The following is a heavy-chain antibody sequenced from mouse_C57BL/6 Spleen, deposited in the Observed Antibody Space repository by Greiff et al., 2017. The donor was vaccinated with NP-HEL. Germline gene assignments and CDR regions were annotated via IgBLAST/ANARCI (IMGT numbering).Heavy chain of an antibody. J-gene: IGHJ4*01. CDR1: GYSITSGYD. CDR2: ISYSGST. CDR3: ASDGNYGAMDY. V-gene: IGHV3-1*01. Sequence: EVQLQQSGPGMVKPSQSLSLTCTVTGYSITSGYDWHWIRHFPGNKLEWMGYISYSGSTNYNPSLKSRISITHDTSKNHFFLKLNSVTTEDTATYYCASDGNYGAMDYWGQGTSVTVSS. D-gene: IGHD2-1*01.